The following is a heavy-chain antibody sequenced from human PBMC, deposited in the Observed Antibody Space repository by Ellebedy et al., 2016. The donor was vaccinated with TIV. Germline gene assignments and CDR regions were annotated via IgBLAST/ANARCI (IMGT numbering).Heavy chain of an antibody. V-gene: IGHV5-51*01. D-gene: IGHD3-9*01. J-gene: IGHJ3*02. Sequence: GESLKISCKGSGYRFTSYWSGWVRQMPGKGLESMGMTYPGDSGTRYSPSFQGQVTISADKSISTADLQWSSLKASDTAMYYCARHNSDYDILTGAFDIWGQGTMVTVSS. CDR3: ARHNSDYDILTGAFDI. CDR2: TYPGDSGT. CDR1: GYRFTSYW.